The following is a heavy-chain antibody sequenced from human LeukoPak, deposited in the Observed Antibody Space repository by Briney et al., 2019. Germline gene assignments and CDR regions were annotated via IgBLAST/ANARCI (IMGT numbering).Heavy chain of an antibody. CDR3: ARDPLGFESIESWFDP. Sequence: SETLSLTCTVSGYSISSGYYWGWIRQPPGKGLEWIGRIYTSGSTNYNPSLKSRVTMSVDTSKNQFSLKLSSVTAADTAVYYCARDPLGFESIESWFDPWGQGTLVTVSS. CDR2: IYTSGST. V-gene: IGHV4-38-2*02. CDR1: GYSISSGYY. J-gene: IGHJ5*02. D-gene: IGHD7-27*01.